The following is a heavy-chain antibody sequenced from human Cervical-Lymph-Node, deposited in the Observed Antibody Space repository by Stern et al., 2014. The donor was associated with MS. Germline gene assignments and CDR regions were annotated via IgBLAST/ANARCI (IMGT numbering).Heavy chain of an antibody. D-gene: IGHD3-16*01. V-gene: IGHV4-61*01. CDR1: GGFGSRSSYH. CDR2: IYYTGST. CDR3: ARGFRLSGTDV. Sequence: QVQLQESGPGLVKPSETLSLTCTVSGGFGSRSSYHWSWIRRPPGKGLEWIGYIYYTGSTNYNPTLKSRVTVSLDTSQNQFSLKLSSVTAADTAVYYCARGFRLSGTDVWGQGTTVTVSS. J-gene: IGHJ6*02.